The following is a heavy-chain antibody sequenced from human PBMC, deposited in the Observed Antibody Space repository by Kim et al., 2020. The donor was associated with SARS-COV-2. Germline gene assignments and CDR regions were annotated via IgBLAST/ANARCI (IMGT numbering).Heavy chain of an antibody. CDR2: IHDSGST. CDR1: GGSISSYF. D-gene: IGHD3-10*01. CDR3: ARPGSGSYYSGWYFDL. V-gene: IGHV4-59*08. Sequence: SETLSLTCTVSGGSISSYFWSWIRQPPGKGPEYIGYIHDSGSTSYNPSLNSRVTLSVDTSKNQFSLRLNSVTAADTAVYYCARPGSGSYYSGWYFDLWGRGTLVTVSS. J-gene: IGHJ2*01.